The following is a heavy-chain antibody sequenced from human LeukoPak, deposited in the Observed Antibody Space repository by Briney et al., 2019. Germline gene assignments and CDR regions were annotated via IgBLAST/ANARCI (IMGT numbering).Heavy chain of an antibody. CDR1: GFTFSSYS. Sequence: GGSLRLSCAASGFTFSSYSMNWVRQAPGKGLEWVSYVSSSSSIYYADSVKGRFTISRDNAKNSLYLQMNSLRDEDTAVYYCARPLYGGYSDYWGQGTLVTVSS. CDR2: VSSSSSI. V-gene: IGHV3-48*02. D-gene: IGHD5-12*01. CDR3: ARPLYGGYSDY. J-gene: IGHJ4*02.